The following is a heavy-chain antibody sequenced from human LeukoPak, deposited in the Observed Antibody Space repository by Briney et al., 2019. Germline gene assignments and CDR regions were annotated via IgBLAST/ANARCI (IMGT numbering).Heavy chain of an antibody. V-gene: IGHV4-4*02. CDR3: AREGGFYRPLDY. CDR2: VHLDGRT. CDR1: GGSVTSTNW. Sequence: SGTLSLTCAVSGGSVTSTNWWAWVRQPPGKGLEWIGEVHLDGRTNYNPSLTGRLTLSVDLYENHISLKLTSVTAADTAVYYCAREGGFYRPLDYLGQGTLVTVSS. J-gene: IGHJ4*02. D-gene: IGHD3-3*01.